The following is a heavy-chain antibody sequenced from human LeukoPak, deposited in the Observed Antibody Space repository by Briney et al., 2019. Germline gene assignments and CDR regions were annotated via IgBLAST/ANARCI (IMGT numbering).Heavy chain of an antibody. V-gene: IGHV4-30-4*08. CDR3: ARAGWKDDYVWGSYRIDY. D-gene: IGHD3-16*02. CDR1: GGSISSGDYY. J-gene: IGHJ4*02. CDR2: IYYSGST. Sequence: SQTLSLXCTVSGGSISSGDYYWSWIRQPPGKGQEWIGYIYYSGSTYYNPSLKSRVTISVDTSKNQFSLKLSSVTAADTAVYYCARAGWKDDYVWGSYRIDYWGQGTLVTVSS.